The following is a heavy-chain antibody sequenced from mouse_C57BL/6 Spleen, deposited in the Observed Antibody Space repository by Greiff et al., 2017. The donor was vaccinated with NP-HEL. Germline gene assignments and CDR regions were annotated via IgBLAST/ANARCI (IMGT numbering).Heavy chain of an antibody. Sequence: EVQVVESGGGLVQPGGSLKLSCAASGFTFSDYGMAWVRQAPRKGPEWVAFISNLAYSIYYADTVTGRFTISRENAKNTLYLEMSSLRSEDTAMYYCARQGYGSSPAWFAYWGQGTLVTVSA. CDR2: ISNLAYSI. V-gene: IGHV5-15*01. CDR1: GFTFSDYG. CDR3: ARQGYGSSPAWFAY. D-gene: IGHD1-1*01. J-gene: IGHJ3*01.